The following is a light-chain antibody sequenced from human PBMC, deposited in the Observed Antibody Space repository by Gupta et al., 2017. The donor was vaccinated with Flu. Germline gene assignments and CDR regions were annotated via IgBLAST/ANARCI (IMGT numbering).Light chain of an antibody. V-gene: IGKV3-11*01. CDR1: QSVSNY. CDR3: QQRSNWPLT. Sequence: EIVLTQSPATLSLSPGERATLSCRASQSVSNYLAWYKQKPGQAPELLIYAASKRATDIPARFSGSGSGTDFILTISRLEPEDFAVYYCQQRSNWPLTFGGGTKLEIK. J-gene: IGKJ4*01. CDR2: AAS.